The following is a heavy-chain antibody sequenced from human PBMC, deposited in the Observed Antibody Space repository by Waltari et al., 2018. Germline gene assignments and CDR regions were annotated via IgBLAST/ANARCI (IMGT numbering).Heavy chain of an antibody. CDR1: EGTLNSDA. Sequence: QVQLVQSGAEVKKPGSSVKVYCKTSEGTLNSDAITWVRQPTGQSLEWKGGSVHIHGISNHAPKYQGRVTITADTSTGTVYMELSSLRSDETAVYYCAGGVRIFGVVRWFDPWGQGTLVTVSS. D-gene: IGHD3-3*01. CDR3: AGGVRIFGVVRWFDP. CDR2: SVHIHGIS. J-gene: IGHJ5*02. V-gene: IGHV1-69*10.